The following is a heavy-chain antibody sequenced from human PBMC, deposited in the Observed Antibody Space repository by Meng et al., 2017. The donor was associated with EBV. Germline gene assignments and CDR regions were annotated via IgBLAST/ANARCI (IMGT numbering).Heavy chain of an antibody. Sequence: QLQLRESGPGQEKPSGXLSLTCTVSGDSISSFYYWGWIRQPPGRGLEWIGSVHYTGSTYYSPSLKSRVTVSVDTSKNQFSLRLTSVTAADTAVYYCARPFPSWQSPRLDPFGAWGQGTLVTVAS. J-gene: IGHJ5*02. CDR1: GDSISSFYY. D-gene: IGHD6-19*01. CDR3: ARPFPSWQSPRLDPFGA. CDR2: VHYTGST. V-gene: IGHV4-39*01.